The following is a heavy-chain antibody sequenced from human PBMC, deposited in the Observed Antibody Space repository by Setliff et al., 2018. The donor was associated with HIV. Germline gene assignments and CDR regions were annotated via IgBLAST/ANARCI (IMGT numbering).Heavy chain of an antibody. D-gene: IGHD6-19*01. J-gene: IGHJ3*02. Sequence: ASVKVSCKASGYTFTSYGISWVRRAPGQGLEWMGWISAYNGNTNYAQKFQGRVTMTTDISTSTAYMELRSLRSDDTAVYYCARDHDGTRLAVAGTEGVFDIWGQGTMVTVSS. V-gene: IGHV1-18*01. CDR2: ISAYNGNT. CDR1: GYTFTSYG. CDR3: ARDHDGTRLAVAGTEGVFDI.